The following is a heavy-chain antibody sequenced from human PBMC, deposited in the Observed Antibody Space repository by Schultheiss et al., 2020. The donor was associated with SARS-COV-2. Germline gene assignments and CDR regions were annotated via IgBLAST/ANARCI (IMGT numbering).Heavy chain of an antibody. J-gene: IGHJ4*02. CDR1: GFTFDDYA. V-gene: IGHV3-74*01. CDR3: AKDGGYNFDY. D-gene: IGHD6-19*01. Sequence: GGSLRLSCAASGFTFDDYAMHWVRQAPGKGLEWVSRINSDGSSTSYADSVKGRFTISRDNSKNTLYLQMNSLRVEDTAVYYCAKDGGYNFDYWGQGTLVTVSS. CDR2: INSDGSST.